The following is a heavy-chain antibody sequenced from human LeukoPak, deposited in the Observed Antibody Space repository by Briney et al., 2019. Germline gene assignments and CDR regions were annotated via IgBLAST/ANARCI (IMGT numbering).Heavy chain of an antibody. J-gene: IGHJ1*01. CDR3: AREGSSSSWYGSAEYFQH. D-gene: IGHD6-13*01. Sequence: VASVKVSCKASGYTFTSYYMHWVRQAPGQGLEWMGIINPSGGSTSYAQKFQGRVTMTRDTSTSTVYMELSSLRSEDTAVYYCAREGSSSSWYGSAEYFQHWGQGTLVTVSS. CDR2: INPSGGST. CDR1: GYTFTSYY. V-gene: IGHV1-46*01.